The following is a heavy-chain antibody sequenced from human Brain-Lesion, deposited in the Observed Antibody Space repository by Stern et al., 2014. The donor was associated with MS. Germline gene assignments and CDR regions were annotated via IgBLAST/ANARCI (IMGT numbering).Heavy chain of an antibody. CDR2: IDPHTGGT. V-gene: IGHV1-2*02. Sequence: QVQLVQSGAEVKKPGASVKVSCKTSGYIFTGYYIHWVRQAPGKGLEWMAWIDPHTGGTKYAQKFQGRVNMSRDTSISTDYVELSSLTSDDTAVYYCARDQRGITIFGVVTDYYYLGMDVWGQGTTVTVSS. J-gene: IGHJ6*02. CDR1: GYIFTGYY. D-gene: IGHD3-3*01. CDR3: ARDQRGITIFGVVTDYYYLGMDV.